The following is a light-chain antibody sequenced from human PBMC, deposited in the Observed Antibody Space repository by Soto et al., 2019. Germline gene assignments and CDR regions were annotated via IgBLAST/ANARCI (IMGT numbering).Light chain of an antibody. J-gene: IGKJ3*01. CDR3: QQSSNWPLT. CDR2: DAS. Sequence: EIVLTQSPDTLSLSPGDRATLSCRASQSVRSYLAWYQQKPGQAPRLLIYDASNRATGIPARFSGSGSGTDFTLTISSLEPEDFAVYYCQQSSNWPLTFGPGTKVDIK. V-gene: IGKV3-11*01. CDR1: QSVRSY.